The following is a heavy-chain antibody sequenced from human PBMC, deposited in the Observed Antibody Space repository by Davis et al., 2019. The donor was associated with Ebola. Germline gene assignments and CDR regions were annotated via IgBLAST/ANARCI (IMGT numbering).Heavy chain of an antibody. J-gene: IGHJ4*02. CDR3: ARTMVRGVIIRSGPGY. V-gene: IGHV3-21*01. D-gene: IGHD3-10*01. CDR2: ISSSSSYI. CDR1: GFTFSSYS. Sequence: GESLKISCAASGFTFSSYSMNWVRQAPGKGLEWVSSISSSSSYIYYADSVKGRFTISRDNSKNTLYLQMNSLRAEDTAVYYCARTMVRGVIIRSGPGYWGQGTLVTVSS.